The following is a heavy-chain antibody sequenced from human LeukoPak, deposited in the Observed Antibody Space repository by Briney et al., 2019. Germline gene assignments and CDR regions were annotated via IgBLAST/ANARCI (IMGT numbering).Heavy chain of an antibody. Sequence: GGSLRLSCAASGFTFSSYGMHWVRQAPGKGLEWVANIKQDGSEKYYVDSVKGRFTISRDNAKNSLYLQMNSLRAEDTAVYYCARVGRDGYNLVLGDYWGRGTLVTVSS. CDR2: IKQDGSEK. J-gene: IGHJ4*02. D-gene: IGHD5-24*01. V-gene: IGHV3-7*01. CDR1: GFTFSSYG. CDR3: ARVGRDGYNLVLGDY.